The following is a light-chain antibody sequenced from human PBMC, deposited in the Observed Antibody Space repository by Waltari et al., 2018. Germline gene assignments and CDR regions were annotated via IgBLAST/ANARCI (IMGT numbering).Light chain of an antibody. CDR3: QQGYRTLT. V-gene: IGKV1-5*01. J-gene: IGKJ4*01. CDR2: DAS. Sequence: DIQMTQSPSTLSASVGDRVTITCRASQTINNCLAWYQQKPGKAPKLLIYDASSLQTGVPSRFSGSGSGTEFTLTISSLQPEDFATYFCQQGYRTLTFGGGTKVEMK. CDR1: QTINNC.